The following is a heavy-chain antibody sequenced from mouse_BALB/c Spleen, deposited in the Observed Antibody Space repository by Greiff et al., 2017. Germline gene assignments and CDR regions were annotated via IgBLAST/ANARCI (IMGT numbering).Heavy chain of an antibody. CDR3: ARGRVRRQFDY. CDR2: IDPANGNT. CDR1: GFNIKDTY. J-gene: IGHJ2*01. V-gene: IGHV14-3*02. Sequence: EVQLQQSGAELVKPGASVKLSCTASGFNIKDTYMHWVKQRPEQGLEWIGRIDPANGNTKYDPKFQGKATITADTSSNTAYLQLSSLTSEDTAVYYCARGRVRRQFDYWGQGTTLTVSS. D-gene: IGHD2-14*01.